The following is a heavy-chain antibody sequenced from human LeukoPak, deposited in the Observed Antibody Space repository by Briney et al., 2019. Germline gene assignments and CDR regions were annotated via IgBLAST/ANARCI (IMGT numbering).Heavy chain of an antibody. D-gene: IGHD3-9*01. CDR2: IKPDGSEK. CDR1: GFTFSNNW. Sequence: GGSLRPSCAASGFTFSNNWMAWVRQAPGKGLEWLASIKPDGSEKNYLDSVNGRFTISRDNGKNSLYLQLNSLRVEDTAIYYCTRSAIYYALDLWGQGTTVTV. J-gene: IGHJ6*02. CDR3: TRSAIYYALDL. V-gene: IGHV3-7*01.